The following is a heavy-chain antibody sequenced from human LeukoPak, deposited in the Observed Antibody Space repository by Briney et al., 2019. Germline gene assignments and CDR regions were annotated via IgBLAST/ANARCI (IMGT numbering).Heavy chain of an antibody. V-gene: IGHV5-51*01. J-gene: IGHJ4*02. CDR3: ARLYSGSDW. CDR2: INPADSNT. CDR1: GYSFTKYW. D-gene: IGHD5-12*01. Sequence: GESLRISCKGSGYSFTKYWLGWVRQMPGKGLEWMGIINPADSNTRYSPSFQGQVTISADKSISTAYLQWSSLQASDTAMYYCARLYSGSDWWGQGTLVTVSS.